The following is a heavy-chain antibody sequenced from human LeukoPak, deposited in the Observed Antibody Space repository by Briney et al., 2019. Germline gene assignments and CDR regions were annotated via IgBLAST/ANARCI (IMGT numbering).Heavy chain of an antibody. CDR2: IYNSGST. CDR3: ARTTEGGYSYGYFYYYYMDV. D-gene: IGHD5-18*01. Sequence: SETLSLTCTVSGGSISSYYWSWIRQPAGKGLEWIGRIYNSGSTTYNPSLKSRVTMSVDTSKNQFSLKLSSVTAADTAVYYCARTTEGGYSYGYFYYYYMDVWGKGTTVTISS. J-gene: IGHJ6*03. V-gene: IGHV4-4*07. CDR1: GGSISSYY.